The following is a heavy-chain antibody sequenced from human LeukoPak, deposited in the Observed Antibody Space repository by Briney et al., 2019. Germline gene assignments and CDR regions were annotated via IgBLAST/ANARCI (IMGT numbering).Heavy chain of an antibody. CDR3: ARGGGSSSWYEREYFQH. V-gene: IGHV4-4*08. CDR2: IYTSGST. J-gene: IGHJ1*01. D-gene: IGHD6-13*01. Sequence: SETLSLTCTVSGGSISSYYWSWIRQPPGKGLEWIGYIYTSGSTNYNPSLKSRVTISVDTSKNQFSLKLSSVTAADTAVYYCARGGGSSSWYEREYFQHWGQGTLVTVSS. CDR1: GGSISSYY.